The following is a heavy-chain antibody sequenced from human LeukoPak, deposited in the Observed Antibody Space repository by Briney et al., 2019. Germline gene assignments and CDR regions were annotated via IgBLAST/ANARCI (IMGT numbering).Heavy chain of an antibody. D-gene: IGHD1-14*01. V-gene: IGHV1-18*01. CDR1: GYTCTSYG. Sequence: ASVKVSCKASGYTCTSYGISWVRQAPGQGLEWMGWISAYNGNTNYAQKLQGRLTMTTDTSTSTAYMELRSLRSDDTALYYCARDQLVLPRGISGYWGQGTLVTVSS. CDR2: ISAYNGNT. J-gene: IGHJ4*02. CDR3: ARDQLVLPRGISGY.